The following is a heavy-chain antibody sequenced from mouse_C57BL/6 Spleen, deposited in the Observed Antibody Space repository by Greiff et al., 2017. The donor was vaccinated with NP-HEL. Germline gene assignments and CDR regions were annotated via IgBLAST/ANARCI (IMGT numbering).Heavy chain of an antibody. V-gene: IGHV1-72*01. J-gene: IGHJ1*03. CDR2: IDPNSGGT. Sequence: QVQLQQPGAELVKPGASVKLSCKASGYTFTSYWMHWVKQRPGRGLEWIGRIDPNSGGTKYNEKFKSKATLTVDKPSSTAYMQLSSLTSEDSAVYYCARGVYDYDWYFDVWGTGTTVTASS. CDR1: GYTFTSYW. D-gene: IGHD2-4*01. CDR3: ARGVYDYDWYFDV.